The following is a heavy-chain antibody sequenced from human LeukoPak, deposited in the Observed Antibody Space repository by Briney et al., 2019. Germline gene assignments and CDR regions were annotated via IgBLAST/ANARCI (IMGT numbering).Heavy chain of an antibody. V-gene: IGHV3-21*01. D-gene: IGHD1-26*01. CDR1: GFTFSSYS. Sequence: PGGSLRLSCAASGFTFSSYSMNWVRQAPGKGLEWVSSISSSSSYIYYADSVKGRFTISRDNAKNSLYLQMNSLRAEDTAVYYCARAWGSYSFFDYWGQGTLVTVSS. CDR3: ARAWGSYSFFDY. J-gene: IGHJ4*02. CDR2: ISSSSSYI.